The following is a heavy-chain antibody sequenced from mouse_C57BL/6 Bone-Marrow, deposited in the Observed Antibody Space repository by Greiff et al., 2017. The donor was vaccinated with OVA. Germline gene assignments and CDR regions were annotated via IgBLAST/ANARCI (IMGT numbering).Heavy chain of an antibody. CDR2: IWTGGGT. J-gene: IGHJ4*01. Sequence: VHLVESGPGLVAPSQSLSITCTVSGFSLTSYAISWVRQPPGKGLEWLGVIWTGGGTNYNSALNSRLSISKDNSKSQVFLKMNSLQTDDTARYYCARNLRSNYLYYYAMDYWGQGTSVTVSS. D-gene: IGHD2-5*01. CDR3: ARNLRSNYLYYYAMDY. V-gene: IGHV2-9-1*01. CDR1: GFSLTSYA.